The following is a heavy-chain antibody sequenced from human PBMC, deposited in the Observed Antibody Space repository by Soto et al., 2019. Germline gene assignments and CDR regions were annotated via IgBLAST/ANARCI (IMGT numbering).Heavy chain of an antibody. CDR3: AVVVVDVMEFDP. CDR2: IIPIFGTA. V-gene: IGHV1-69*12. Sequence: QVQLVQSGAEVKKPGSSVKVSCKASGGTFSSYAISWVRQAPGQGLEWMGGIIPIFGTANYAQKFQGRVTITADESRSKAYMERSSVRSVDTAGYYCAVVVVDVMEFDPWGQGDLVTGSS. J-gene: IGHJ5*02. CDR1: GGTFSSYA. D-gene: IGHD2-15*01.